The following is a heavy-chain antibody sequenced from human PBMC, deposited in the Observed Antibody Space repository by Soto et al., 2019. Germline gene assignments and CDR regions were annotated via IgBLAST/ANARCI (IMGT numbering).Heavy chain of an antibody. D-gene: IGHD2-2*02. CDR3: ARGRGVVVPAAIGY. J-gene: IGHJ4*02. CDR1: GFTFSSYW. CDR2: INSDGSST. V-gene: IGHV3-74*01. Sequence: GGSLRLSCAASGFTFSSYWMHWVRQAPGKGLVWVSRINSDGSSTSYADSVKGRFTISRDNAKNTLYLQMNSLRAEDTAVYYCARGRGVVVPAAIGYWGQGTLVTVSS.